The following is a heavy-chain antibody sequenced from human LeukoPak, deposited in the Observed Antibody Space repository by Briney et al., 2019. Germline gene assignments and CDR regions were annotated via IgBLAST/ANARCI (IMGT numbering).Heavy chain of an antibody. D-gene: IGHD3-22*01. CDR1: GFMFSTYS. V-gene: IGHV3-21*01. Sequence: GGSLRLSCAASGFMFSTYSMNWVRQAPGKGLEWVSSISSSSGSSYIDYADSVQGRFTISRDNAKNSLYLQMNSLRAEDTAVYYCARDQLGYDSSGNYDYWGQGTLVTVSS. CDR2: ISSSSGSSYI. J-gene: IGHJ4*02. CDR3: ARDQLGYDSSGNYDY.